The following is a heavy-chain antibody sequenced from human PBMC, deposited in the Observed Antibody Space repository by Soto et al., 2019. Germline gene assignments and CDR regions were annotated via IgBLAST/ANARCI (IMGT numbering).Heavy chain of an antibody. V-gene: IGHV3-73*01. Sequence: EVQLVESGGGLVQPGGSLKLSCAASGFTFSGSAMHWLRQASGKGLEWVGRIRSKANSYATAYAASVKGRFTISRDDSKNTAYLQMNSLKTEDTAVYYCTRPHVDTDYWGQGTLVTVSS. CDR2: IRSKANSYAT. CDR1: GFTFSGSA. J-gene: IGHJ4*02. CDR3: TRPHVDTDY. D-gene: IGHD5-18*01.